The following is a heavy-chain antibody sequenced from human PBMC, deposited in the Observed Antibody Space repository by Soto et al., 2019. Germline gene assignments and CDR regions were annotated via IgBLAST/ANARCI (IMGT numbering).Heavy chain of an antibody. CDR1: GCSISSYY. D-gene: IGHD1-20*01. CDR3: ARAITGTTFDS. J-gene: IGHJ4*02. CDR2: IYYSGST. Sequence: PSETLSLTCTVSGCSISSYYWSWIRQPPGKGLEWIGYIYYSGSTNYNPSLKSRVTISVDTSKNQFSLKLSSVTAADTAVYYCARAITGTTFDSWGQGTLVTVSS. V-gene: IGHV4-59*01.